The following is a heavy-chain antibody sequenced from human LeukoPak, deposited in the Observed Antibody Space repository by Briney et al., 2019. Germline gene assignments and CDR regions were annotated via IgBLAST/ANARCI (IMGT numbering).Heavy chain of an antibody. CDR3: ARLVCSTIPCYGKFYFDS. Sequence: SETLSLTCAVYGGSFSGYYWSWIRQPPGKGLEWIGEINHSGSTNYNPSLKSRATISVDTSKNQFSLKLSSVTAEDTAVYYCARLVCSTIPCYGKFYFDSWGQGTLVPVSS. CDR1: GGSFSGYY. J-gene: IGHJ4*02. CDR2: INHSGST. V-gene: IGHV4-34*01. D-gene: IGHD2-2*01.